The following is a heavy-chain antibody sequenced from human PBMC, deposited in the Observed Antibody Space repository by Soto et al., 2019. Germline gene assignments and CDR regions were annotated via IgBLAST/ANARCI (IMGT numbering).Heavy chain of an antibody. CDR3: AKITLEWLLSPRDPLDY. Sequence: VGSLRLSCAASGFTFSSYPMSWVRQAPGKGLEWVSGIGGSGDRTYYAESVKGRFTISRDNSRNTLYLQMDSLRAEDTAVYYCAKITLEWLLSPRDPLDYWGQGTLVTVSS. V-gene: IGHV3-23*01. CDR2: IGGSGDRT. J-gene: IGHJ4*02. D-gene: IGHD3-3*01. CDR1: GFTFSSYP.